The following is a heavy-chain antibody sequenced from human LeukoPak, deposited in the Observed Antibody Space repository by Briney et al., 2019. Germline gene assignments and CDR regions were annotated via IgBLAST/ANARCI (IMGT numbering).Heavy chain of an antibody. Sequence: GGSLRPSCAASGFTFSNAWMSWVRQAPGKGLEWVGRIKSKTDGGTTEYAAPVKGRFTISRDDSKNTLYLQMNSLETEDTAVYYCATYRTGYYYFDYWGPGTLVTVSS. J-gene: IGHJ4*02. D-gene: IGHD3-9*01. CDR1: GFTFSNAW. CDR2: IKSKTDGGTT. CDR3: ATYRTGYYYFDY. V-gene: IGHV3-15*01.